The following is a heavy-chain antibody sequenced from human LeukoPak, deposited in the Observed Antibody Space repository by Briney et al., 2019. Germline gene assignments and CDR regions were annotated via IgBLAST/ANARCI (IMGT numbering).Heavy chain of an antibody. CDR2: IYHTGST. D-gene: IGHD3-10*01. V-gene: IGHV4-38-2*01. CDR3: ARAGWIITSGIDY. J-gene: IGHJ4*02. Sequence: ASETLSLTCGVSGYSISRGYYWAWIRQPPAKGLEWIGTIYHTGSTYYTPSLGSRVTISVDTSKNESSLNLNSVTAADTAVYYCARAGWIITSGIDYWGQGALVTVSS. CDR1: GYSISRGYY.